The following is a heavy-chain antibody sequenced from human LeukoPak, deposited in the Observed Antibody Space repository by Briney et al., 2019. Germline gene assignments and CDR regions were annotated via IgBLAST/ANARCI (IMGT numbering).Heavy chain of an antibody. D-gene: IGHD1-26*01. CDR3: ARGFVEVGATNFDY. V-gene: IGHV1-18*01. Sequence: ASVKVSCKISGYTLTELSMQWVRQAPGQGLEWMGWISAYNGNTNYAQKLQGRVTMTTDTSTSTAYMELRSLRSDDTAVYYCARGFVEVGATNFDYWGQGTLVTVSS. J-gene: IGHJ4*02. CDR2: ISAYNGNT. CDR1: GYTLTELS.